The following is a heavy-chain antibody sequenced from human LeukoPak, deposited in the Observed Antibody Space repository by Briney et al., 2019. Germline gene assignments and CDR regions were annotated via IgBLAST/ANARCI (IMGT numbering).Heavy chain of an antibody. J-gene: IGHJ3*02. V-gene: IGHV1-58*01. CDR1: GFTFTSSA. Sequence: SVNVSCKASGFTFTSSAVQWVRQARGQRLEWIGWIVVGSGNTNYAQKFQGRVTMTRDTSTSTVYMELSSLRSEDTAVYYCARDVGLYYYDSSGYYPIWGQGTMVTVSS. CDR3: ARDVGLYYYDSSGYYPI. CDR2: IVVGSGNT. D-gene: IGHD3-22*01.